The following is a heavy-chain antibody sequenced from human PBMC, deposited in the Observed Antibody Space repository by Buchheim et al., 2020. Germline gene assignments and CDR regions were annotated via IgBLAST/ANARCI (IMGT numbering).Heavy chain of an antibody. CDR2: ISRSSRTI. Sequence: EVQLVESGGGLVQPGGSLRLSCEASGFTFSTYSMNWVRQAPGKGLEWVSYISRSSRTIYYEDSVKGRFTISRDNAKNSLYLQMNSLTDEDTAVYYCAREPISGYCADYWGQGTL. V-gene: IGHV3-48*02. D-gene: IGHD3-22*01. J-gene: IGHJ4*02. CDR1: GFTFSTYS. CDR3: AREPISGYCADY.